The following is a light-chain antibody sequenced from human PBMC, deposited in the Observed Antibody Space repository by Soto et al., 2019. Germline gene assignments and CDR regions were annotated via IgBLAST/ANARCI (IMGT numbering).Light chain of an antibody. J-gene: IGKJ1*01. Sequence: SQMPQSPSTLSASVGDGVTITCRASQDINNYLNWFQQKPGKAPKLLIYDASSLESGVPSRFSGSGSGTEFTLTISSLQPDDFATYYCQQYNSYSTFGQGTKV. CDR1: QDINNY. V-gene: IGKV1-5*01. CDR2: DAS. CDR3: QQYNSYST.